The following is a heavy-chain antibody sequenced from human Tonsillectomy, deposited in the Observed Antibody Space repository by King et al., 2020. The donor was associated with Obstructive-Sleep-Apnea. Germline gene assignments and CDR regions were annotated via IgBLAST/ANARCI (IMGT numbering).Heavy chain of an antibody. CDR1: GGSISSYY. Sequence: VQLQESGPGLVKPSETLSLTCTVSGGSISSYYWSWIRQPAGKGLEWIGRIYTSGSTNYNPSLKSRVTMSVDTSKNQFSLKLSSVTAADTAVYYCAREYYDILTGYYFSAPFDYWGQGTLVTVSS. CDR2: IYTSGST. J-gene: IGHJ4*02. V-gene: IGHV4-4*07. D-gene: IGHD3-9*01. CDR3: AREYYDILTGYYFSAPFDY.